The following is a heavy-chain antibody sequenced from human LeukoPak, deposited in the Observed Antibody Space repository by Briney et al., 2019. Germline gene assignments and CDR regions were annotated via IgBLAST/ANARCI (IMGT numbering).Heavy chain of an antibody. CDR1: GFSVSDNY. J-gene: IGHJ4*02. CDR2: IYTGGFT. D-gene: IGHD4-11*01. Sequence: GRSLRLSCVASGFSVSDNYMSWVRQAPGKGLEWVAIIYTGGFTYYGDSVKGRFTISRDTSKNTLYLHMNNLRAEDTAVYFCAKDTDLDCWGQGTEVTVSS. CDR3: AKDTDLDC. V-gene: IGHV3-53*01.